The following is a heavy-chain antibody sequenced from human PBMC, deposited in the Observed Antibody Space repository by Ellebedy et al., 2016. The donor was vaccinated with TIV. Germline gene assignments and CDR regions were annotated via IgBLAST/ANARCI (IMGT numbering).Heavy chain of an antibody. D-gene: IGHD1-14*01. Sequence: GGSLRLSCAVSGFSFSDYWMHWARQAPGKGLVWVSRIDPYESPTTYADSVRGRFTVSRDNAKKTLYLLMTNLRVEDTAVYYCMRGGVEPFDYWGQGTLVIVSS. CDR1: GFSFSDYW. V-gene: IGHV3-74*01. CDR3: MRGGVEPFDY. J-gene: IGHJ4*02. CDR2: IDPYESPT.